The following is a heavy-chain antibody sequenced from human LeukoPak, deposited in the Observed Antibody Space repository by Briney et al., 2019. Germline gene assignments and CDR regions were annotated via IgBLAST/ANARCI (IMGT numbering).Heavy chain of an antibody. CDR3: ARGGSGSRGAFDI. D-gene: IGHD3-10*01. V-gene: IGHV3-53*04. CDR1: GFSVSDSY. Sequence: GGSLRLSCAASGFSVSDSYMSWVRQAPGKGLEWVSILYSGGDTYYADSVKGRFTISRHNSKNTLYLQMNSLRAEDTAVYYCARGGSGSRGAFDIWGQGTMVTVSS. CDR2: LYSGGDT. J-gene: IGHJ3*02.